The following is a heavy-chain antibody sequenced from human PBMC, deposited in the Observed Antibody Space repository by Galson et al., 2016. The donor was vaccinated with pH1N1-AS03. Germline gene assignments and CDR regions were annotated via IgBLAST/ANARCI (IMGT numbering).Heavy chain of an antibody. CDR2: IYWYDDE. V-gene: IGHV2-5*08. Sequence: PALVKPTQSLTLTCTFSGFSLRTSGMGVGWIRQSPGEALEWLALIYWYDDERYNPSLKNRPTVAKDACKNQVVLTMTNMDPVDTATSYCAHGILASCDFWSGPFTWFDPWGQGILVTVS. J-gene: IGHJ5*02. CDR3: AHGILASCDFWSGPFTWFDP. D-gene: IGHD3-3*01. CDR1: GFSLRTSGMG.